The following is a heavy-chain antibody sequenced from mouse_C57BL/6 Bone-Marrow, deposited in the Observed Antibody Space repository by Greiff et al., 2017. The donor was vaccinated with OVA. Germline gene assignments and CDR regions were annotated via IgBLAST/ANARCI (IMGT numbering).Heavy chain of an antibody. CDR1: GYTFTDYE. CDR2: IDPETGGT. V-gene: IGHV1-15*01. Sequence: VKLQQSGAELVRPGASVTLSCKASGYTFTDYEMHWVKQTPVHGLEWIGAIDPETGGTAYNQKFKGKAILTADKSSSTAYMELCSLTSEDSAVYYCTRGYSNYYAMDYWGQGTSVTVSS. D-gene: IGHD2-5*01. CDR3: TRGYSNYYAMDY. J-gene: IGHJ4*01.